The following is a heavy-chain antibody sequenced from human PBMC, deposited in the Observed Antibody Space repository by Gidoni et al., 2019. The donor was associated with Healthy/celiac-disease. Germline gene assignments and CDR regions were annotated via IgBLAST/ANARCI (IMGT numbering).Heavy chain of an antibody. CDR2: ISWNSGSI. Sequence: EVQLVESGGGLVQPGRSLRLSCAASGFTFDDYAMHWVRQAPGKGLEWVSGISWNSGSIGYADSVKGRFTISRDNAKNSLYLQMNSLRAEDTALYYCAKAPREGDGYNGWGQGTLVTVSS. V-gene: IGHV3-9*01. D-gene: IGHD5-12*01. CDR3: AKAPREGDGYNG. J-gene: IGHJ4*02. CDR1: GFTFDDYA.